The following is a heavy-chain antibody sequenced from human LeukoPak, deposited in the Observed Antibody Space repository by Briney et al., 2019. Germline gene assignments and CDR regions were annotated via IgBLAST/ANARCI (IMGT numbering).Heavy chain of an antibody. Sequence: GGSLRLSCAASGFTFSSYGMHWVRQAPGKGLEWVAFIRYDGSNKYYADSVKGRFTISRDNSKNTLYLQMNSLRAEDTALYYCAKGRSTYYDILTGPIDYWGQGTLVTVSS. CDR3: AKGRSTYYDILTGPIDY. J-gene: IGHJ4*02. V-gene: IGHV3-30*02. D-gene: IGHD3-9*01. CDR1: GFTFSSYG. CDR2: IRYDGSNK.